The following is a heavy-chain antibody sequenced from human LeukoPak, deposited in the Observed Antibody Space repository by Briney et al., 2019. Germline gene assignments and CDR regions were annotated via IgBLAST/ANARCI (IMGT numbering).Heavy chain of an antibody. D-gene: IGHD3-22*01. Sequence: SETLSLTCTVSGGSISSYYWSWLRQPPGKGLEWIGYIYYSGSTNYNPSLKSRVTISVDTSKNQFSLKLSSVTAADTAVYYCARDFYYYDSSGYQIFILDYWGQGTLVTVSS. CDR2: IYYSGST. J-gene: IGHJ4*02. CDR3: ARDFYYYDSSGYQIFILDY. V-gene: IGHV4-59*01. CDR1: GGSISSYY.